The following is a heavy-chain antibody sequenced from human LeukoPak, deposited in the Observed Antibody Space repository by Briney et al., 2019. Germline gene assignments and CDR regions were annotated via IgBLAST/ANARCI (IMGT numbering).Heavy chain of an antibody. CDR2: ISGSGGST. V-gene: IGHV3-23*01. J-gene: IGHJ5*01. D-gene: IGHD6-19*01. CDR3: AKDVGSGYSSGWFDS. CDR1: GFTFDSYA. Sequence: GGSLRLSCAASGFTFDSYAINWVRQAPGKGLEWVSSISGSGGSTYYAASVKGRFTISRDNSKNTLYLQMDSLRAEDTAVYYCAKDVGSGYSSGWFDSWGQGTLVTVSS.